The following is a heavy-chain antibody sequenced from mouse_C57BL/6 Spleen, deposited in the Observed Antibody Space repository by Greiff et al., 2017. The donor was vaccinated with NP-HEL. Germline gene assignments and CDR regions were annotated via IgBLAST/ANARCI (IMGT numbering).Heavy chain of an antibody. J-gene: IGHJ4*01. V-gene: IGHV1-82*01. Sequence: VQLQQSGPELVKPGASVKISCKASGYAFSSSWMNWVKQRPGKGLEWIGRIYPGDGDTNYNGKFKGKATLTADKSSRTAYMQLSSLTSEDSAVYFCASIYYGNYDAMDYWGQGTSVTVSS. CDR1: GYAFSSSW. D-gene: IGHD2-1*01. CDR2: IYPGDGDT. CDR3: ASIYYGNYDAMDY.